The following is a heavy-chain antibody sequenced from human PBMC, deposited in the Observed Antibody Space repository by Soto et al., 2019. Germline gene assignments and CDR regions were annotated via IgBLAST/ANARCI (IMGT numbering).Heavy chain of an antibody. Sequence: QVQMQESGPGLVKPSQTLSLTCTVSGGSIGSGVNNWSWIRQPPGKGLEWIGHIHNSGSTSYNPSLKDRLTMSVDTSKNQFSLKLSSVTAADTAVYYCARTRECSYCGGERDWSDWFDYWGQGTLVTVSS. D-gene: IGHD2-21*01. CDR2: IHNSGST. V-gene: IGHV4-30-4*01. J-gene: IGHJ5*01. CDR1: GGSIGSGVNN. CDR3: ARTRECSYCGGERDWSDWFDY.